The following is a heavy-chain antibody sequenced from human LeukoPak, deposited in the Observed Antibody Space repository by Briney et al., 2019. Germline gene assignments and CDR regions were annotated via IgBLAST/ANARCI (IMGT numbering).Heavy chain of an antibody. D-gene: IGHD3-10*01. J-gene: IGHJ4*02. Sequence: GSLILSCAASGFPFSSYAMSWVRPAPGKGLEWVSAISGSGGSTYYADSVKGRFTISRDNSRNTLYLQMNSLRAEDTAVYYCAKDFGHFDYWGQGTLVTVSS. CDR3: AKDFGHFDY. V-gene: IGHV3-23*01. CDR1: GFPFSSYA. CDR2: ISGSGGST.